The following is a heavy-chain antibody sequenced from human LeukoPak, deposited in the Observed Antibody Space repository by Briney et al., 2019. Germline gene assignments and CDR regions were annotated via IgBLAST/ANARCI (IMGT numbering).Heavy chain of an antibody. CDR2: INPNSGGT. Sequence: ASVKVSCKASGYTFTGYYMHWVRQAPGQGLEWMGWINPNSGGTNYAQKFQGWVTMTRDTSISTAYMELSRLRSDDTAVYYCARDRGPMGFGELLPEYYFDYWGQGTLVTVSS. D-gene: IGHD3-10*01. V-gene: IGHV1-2*04. J-gene: IGHJ4*02. CDR1: GYTFTGYY. CDR3: ARDRGPMGFGELLPEYYFDY.